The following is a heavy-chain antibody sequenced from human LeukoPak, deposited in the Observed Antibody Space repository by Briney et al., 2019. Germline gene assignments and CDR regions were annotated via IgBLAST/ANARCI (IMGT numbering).Heavy chain of an antibody. CDR2: ISSDGSKI. Sequence: GGSLRLSCAASGFIFSNYAMHWVRQAPGKGLEWVALISSDGSKIYYADSVKGRFTISRDNGKKSLYLQMNSLRAEDTAVYYCARGGAPYFDWCFDYWGQGTLVTVSS. J-gene: IGHJ4*02. V-gene: IGHV3-30*04. D-gene: IGHD3-9*01. CDR1: GFIFSNYA. CDR3: ARGGAPYFDWCFDY.